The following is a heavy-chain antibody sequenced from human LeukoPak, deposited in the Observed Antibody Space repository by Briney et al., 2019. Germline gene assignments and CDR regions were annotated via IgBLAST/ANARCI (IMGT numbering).Heavy chain of an antibody. V-gene: IGHV3-23*01. Sequence: GGSLRLSCAPSGVTFSGYAMSWGRQAPGKGREWGSAISGSGGSTYYADSVKGRVTISRDNSKNTLYLQMHSLSAEDTAVYYCAKISWFGELLFLGNFDYWGQGTLVTVSS. J-gene: IGHJ4*02. CDR1: GVTFSGYA. D-gene: IGHD3-10*01. CDR3: AKISWFGELLFLGNFDY. CDR2: ISGSGGST.